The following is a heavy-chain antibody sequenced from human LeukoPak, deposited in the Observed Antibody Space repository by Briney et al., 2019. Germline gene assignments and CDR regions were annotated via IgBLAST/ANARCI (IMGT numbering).Heavy chain of an antibody. CDR2: ITADDGDT. V-gene: IGHV1-3*01. Sequence: ASVKVSCKASGYTFTKYAIHWVRQAPGHRLEWMGWITADDGDTKYSEDLQGRVSMTTDTSTSTAYMDLRSLRSDDTAVYYCARDLRYSSGWSASGMDVWGKGTTVTISS. D-gene: IGHD6-19*01. CDR1: GYTFTKYA. CDR3: ARDLRYSSGWSASGMDV. J-gene: IGHJ6*03.